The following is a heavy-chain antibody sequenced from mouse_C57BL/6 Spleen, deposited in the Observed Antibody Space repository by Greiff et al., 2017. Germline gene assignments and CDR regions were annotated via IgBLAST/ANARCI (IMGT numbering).Heavy chain of an antibody. Sequence: QVQLKQSGAELAKPGASVKLSCKASGYTFTSYWMHWVKQRPGQGLEWIGYINPSSGYTKYNQKFKDKATLTADKSSSTAYMQLSSLTYEDSAVYYCSSGTGVWCAYWRKGSLVTVSA. D-gene: IGHD4-1*01. J-gene: IGHJ3*01. CDR1: GYTFTSYW. V-gene: IGHV1-7*01. CDR2: INPSSGYT. CDR3: SSGTGVWCAY.